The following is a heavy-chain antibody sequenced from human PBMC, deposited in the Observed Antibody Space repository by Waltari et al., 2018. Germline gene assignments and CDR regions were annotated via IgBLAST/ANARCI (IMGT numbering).Heavy chain of an antibody. J-gene: IGHJ4*02. D-gene: IGHD1-26*01. Sequence: EVQLLDSGGGLVQPGGSLRLSCVASGFDLSNYAMTWVRQAPGKGLEWVSIITGSGDSTYSADSVKDRFTISRDNSKNTVYLQMDSLRVEDTALYFCATGAGATRFEYWGQGTLVTVSS. CDR2: ITGSGDST. CDR3: ATGAGATRFEY. V-gene: IGHV3-23*01. CDR1: GFDLSNYA.